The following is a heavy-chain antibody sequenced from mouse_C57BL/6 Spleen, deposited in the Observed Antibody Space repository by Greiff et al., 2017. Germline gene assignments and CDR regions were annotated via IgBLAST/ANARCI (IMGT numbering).Heavy chain of an antibody. CDR1: GFTFSSYA. D-gene: IGHD1-1*01. CDR3: TRGGDYYGSSGWYFDV. CDR2: ISSGGDYI. J-gene: IGHJ1*03. Sequence: EVMLVESGEGLVKPGGSLKLSCAASGFTFSSYAMSWVRQTPEKRLEWVAYISSGGDYIYYADTVKGRFTISRDNARNNLYLQMSSLKSEDTAMYYCTRGGDYYGSSGWYFDVWGTGTTVTVSS. V-gene: IGHV5-9-1*02.